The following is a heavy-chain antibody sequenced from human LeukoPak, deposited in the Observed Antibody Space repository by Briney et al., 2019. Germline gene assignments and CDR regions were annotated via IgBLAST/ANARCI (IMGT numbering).Heavy chain of an antibody. CDR2: VKQDGSEK. J-gene: IGHJ1*01. D-gene: IGHD3-10*01. Sequence: PGGSLRLSCAASGFTFSSYWMSWVRQAPGKGLEWVANVKQDGSEKYYVDSVKGRFTISRDNAKNSLYLQMNSLRVEDTAVYYCARDVESMNRAWGRLFQHWGPGTLATVSS. CDR1: GFTFSSYW. CDR3: ARDVESMNRAWGRLFQH. V-gene: IGHV3-7*04.